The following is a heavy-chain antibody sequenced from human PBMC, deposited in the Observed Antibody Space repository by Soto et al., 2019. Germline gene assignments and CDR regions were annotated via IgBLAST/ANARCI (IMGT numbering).Heavy chain of an antibody. D-gene: IGHD5-12*01. V-gene: IGHV4-4*02. Sequence: SETLSLTCAVSGDSISSDKWWSWVRQPPGKGLEWIGEIHHSGNSNYNPSLKSRVIISVDKSKNQFSLKLSSVTDADTAVYYCARRIVATETFDYWGQGTLVTVSS. J-gene: IGHJ4*02. CDR1: GDSISSDKW. CDR2: IHHSGNS. CDR3: ARRIVATETFDY.